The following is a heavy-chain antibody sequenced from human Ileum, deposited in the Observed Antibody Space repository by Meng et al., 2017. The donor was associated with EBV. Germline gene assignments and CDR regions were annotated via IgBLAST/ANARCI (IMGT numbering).Heavy chain of an antibody. CDR3: ASGRDYAWHS. Sequence: QVQLRESGPGPVNPSGTLSLTCAVSGDSISSNNWWSWVRQPPGKGLEWIGEIYHSGSTNYNPSFKSRVTMSVDKSKNQISLNLSSVTAADTAVYYCASGRDYAWHSWGRGTLVTVSS. D-gene: IGHD4-17*01. CDR1: GDSISSNNW. CDR2: IYHSGST. V-gene: IGHV4-4*02. J-gene: IGHJ4*02.